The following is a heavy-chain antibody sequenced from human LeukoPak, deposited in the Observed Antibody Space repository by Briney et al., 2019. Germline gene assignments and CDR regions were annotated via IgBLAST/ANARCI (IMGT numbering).Heavy chain of an antibody. Sequence: PGGSLRLSCAASGFTFSSYEMNWVRQAPGKGLEWVSYITTSGSTIYYADSVKGRFTISRDNAKNSLYLQMNSLRAEDTAVYYCARGYGDYAPRFFECWGQGTLVTVSS. J-gene: IGHJ4*02. CDR2: ITTSGSTI. CDR1: GFTFSSYE. V-gene: IGHV3-48*03. CDR3: ARGYGDYAPRFFEC. D-gene: IGHD4-17*01.